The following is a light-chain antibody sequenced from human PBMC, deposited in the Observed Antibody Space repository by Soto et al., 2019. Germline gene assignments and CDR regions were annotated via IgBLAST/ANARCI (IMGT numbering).Light chain of an antibody. V-gene: IGLV2-14*01. J-gene: IGLJ2*01. CDR2: DVS. CDR1: GSDVGGYNY. CDR3: SSYTSASTPVV. Sequence: QSALTQPASVSGSPGQSITISCTGTGSDVGGYNYVSWYQQHPGKAPKVMIYDVSNRPSGVSNRFSGSKSSNTASLTISGLQAEDEADYYCSSYTSASTPVVFGGGTKVTVL.